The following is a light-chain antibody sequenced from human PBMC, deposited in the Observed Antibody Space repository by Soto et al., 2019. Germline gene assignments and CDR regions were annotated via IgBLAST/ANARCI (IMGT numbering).Light chain of an antibody. Sequence: EIQLTQSPSFLSASVGDRVTITCRASQGISSYLAWCQQKPGKAPKLLIYAASTLQSGVPSRFSGSGSGTEFTLTINSLQPEDFATYYCQQLNSYPLTFGGGTKVEIK. V-gene: IGKV1-9*01. CDR1: QGISSY. CDR3: QQLNSYPLT. J-gene: IGKJ4*01. CDR2: AAS.